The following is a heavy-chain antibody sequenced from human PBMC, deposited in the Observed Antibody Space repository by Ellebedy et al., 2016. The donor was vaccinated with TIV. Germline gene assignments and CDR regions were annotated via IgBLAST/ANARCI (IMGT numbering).Heavy chain of an antibody. CDR1: GYTFTSYY. D-gene: IGHD2-2*01. V-gene: IGHV1-2*02. J-gene: IGHJ4*02. CDR3: ARSIVVVPAAFDY. CDR2: INPNSGGT. Sequence: ASVKVSCXASGYTFTSYYMHWVRQAPGQGLEWMGWINPNSGGTNYAQKFQGRVTMTRDTSISTAYMELSRLRSDDTAVYYCARSIVVVPAAFDYWGQGTLVTVSS.